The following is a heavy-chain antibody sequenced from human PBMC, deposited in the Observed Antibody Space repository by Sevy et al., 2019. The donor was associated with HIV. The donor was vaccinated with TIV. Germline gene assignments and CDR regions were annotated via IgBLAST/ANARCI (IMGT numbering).Heavy chain of an antibody. CDR1: GHTLSRHA. V-gene: IGHV1-18*04. CDR3: ARLTASRAQDS. CDR2: ISTYNGDT. Sequence: ASMKVSCETFGHTLSRHAISWVRQAPGQGLEWMGWISTYNGDTIYAQNFQGRVTMTTDTSTRTAYMELRSLRSDDTAVYFCARLTASRAQDSWGQGTLVTVSS. D-gene: IGHD2-21*02. J-gene: IGHJ4*02.